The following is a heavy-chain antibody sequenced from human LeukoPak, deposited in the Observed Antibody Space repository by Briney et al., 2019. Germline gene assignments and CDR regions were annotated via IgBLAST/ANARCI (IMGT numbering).Heavy chain of an antibody. CDR3: ARLGGVRGVIDY. V-gene: IGHV3-13*01. CDR1: GFTFSNYD. Sequence: PGGSLRLSCAASGFTFSNYDMHWVRQPTGKGLEWVSGIGTAGDTFYPGSVKGRFTISRENAKNSLFLQMNNLRAGDTAVYYCARLGGVRGVIDYWGQGTLVTVSS. J-gene: IGHJ4*02. D-gene: IGHD3-10*01. CDR2: IGTAGDT.